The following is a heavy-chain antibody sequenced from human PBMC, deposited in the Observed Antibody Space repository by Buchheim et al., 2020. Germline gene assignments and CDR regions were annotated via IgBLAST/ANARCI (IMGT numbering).Heavy chain of an antibody. CDR3: ARFDLPGDSRSWSGDY. D-gene: IGHD3-22*01. CDR1: GGSFSGYY. V-gene: IGHV4-34*01. J-gene: IGHJ4*02. CDR2: INHSGST. Sequence: QVQLQQWGAGLLKPSETLSLTCAVYGGSFSGYYWSWIRQPPGKGLEWIGEINHSGSTNYNPSLKSRVTISVDTSKNPFSLKLSSVTAADTAVYYCARFDLPGDSRSWSGDYWGQGTL.